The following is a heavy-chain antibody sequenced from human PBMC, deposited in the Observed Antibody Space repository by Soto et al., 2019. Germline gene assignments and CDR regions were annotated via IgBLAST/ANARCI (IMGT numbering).Heavy chain of an antibody. CDR1: GFTFSSYS. CDR3: AKDHTPGVIPDAIGWFDP. D-gene: IGHD2-2*02. J-gene: IGHJ5*02. CDR2: ISGSGGST. Sequence: GSLILCCAASGFTFSSYSMIWVLQAPGNGLEWVSAISGSGGSTYYADSVKGRFTISRDNSKNTLYLQMNSLRAEDTAVYYCAKDHTPGVIPDAIGWFDPWGQGTMVTVSS. V-gene: IGHV3-23*01.